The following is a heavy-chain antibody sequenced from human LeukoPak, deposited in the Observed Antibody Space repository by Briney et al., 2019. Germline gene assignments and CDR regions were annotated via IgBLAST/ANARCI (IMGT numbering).Heavy chain of an antibody. V-gene: IGHV1-2*02. CDR2: MNPNSGGT. D-gene: IGHD3-16*01. CDR1: GYTFIGYY. Sequence: ASVKVSCKASGYTFIGYYIHWVRQAPGQGLEYMGWMNPNSGGTNYAQNFQGRVTMTRDTSISTAYMELSRLRSDDTAVYYCARDYVWGSYGFYYFDYWGQGTLVTVSS. CDR3: ARDYVWGSYGFYYFDY. J-gene: IGHJ4*02.